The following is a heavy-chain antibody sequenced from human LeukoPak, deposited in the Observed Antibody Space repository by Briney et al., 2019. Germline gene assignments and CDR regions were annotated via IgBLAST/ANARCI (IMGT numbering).Heavy chain of an antibody. CDR2: ISGSGGST. D-gene: IGHD3-22*01. J-gene: IGHJ4*02. CDR1: GFTFSSYA. Sequence: PGRSLRLSCAASGFTFSSYAMSWVRQAPGKGLEWVSAISGSGGSTYYADSVKGRFTISRDNSKNTLYLQMNSLRAEDTAVYYCAKAITMIVVVMDYWGQGTLVTVSS. CDR3: AKAITMIVVVMDY. V-gene: IGHV3-23*01.